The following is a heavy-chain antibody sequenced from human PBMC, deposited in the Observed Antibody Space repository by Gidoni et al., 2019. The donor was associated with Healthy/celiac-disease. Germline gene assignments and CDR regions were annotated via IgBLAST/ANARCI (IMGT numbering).Heavy chain of an antibody. J-gene: IGHJ4*02. V-gene: IGHV4-34*01. CDR3: ARDRNYYGSGSYWGY. Sequence: QVQLQQWGAGLLKPSETLSLTCAVYGGSFSGYYWSWIRQPPGKGLEWIGEINHSGSTNYNPSLKSRVTISVDTSKNQFSLKLSSVTAADTAVYYCARDRNYYGSGSYWGYWGQGTLVTVSS. D-gene: IGHD3-10*01. CDR2: INHSGST. CDR1: GGSFSGYY.